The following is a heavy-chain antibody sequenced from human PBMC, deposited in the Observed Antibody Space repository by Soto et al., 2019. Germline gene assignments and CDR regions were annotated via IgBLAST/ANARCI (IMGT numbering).Heavy chain of an antibody. V-gene: IGHV3-30*18. Sequence: QVQLVESGGGVVQPGRSLRLSCAASGFTFSSYGMHWVRQAPGKGLEWVAVISYDGSNKYYADSVKGRFTISRDNSKNTLYLQMNSLRAEDTAVYYCAKDLEMATMLYDMDVWGQGTTVTVSS. D-gene: IGHD5-12*01. J-gene: IGHJ6*02. CDR3: AKDLEMATMLYDMDV. CDR1: GFTFSSYG. CDR2: ISYDGSNK.